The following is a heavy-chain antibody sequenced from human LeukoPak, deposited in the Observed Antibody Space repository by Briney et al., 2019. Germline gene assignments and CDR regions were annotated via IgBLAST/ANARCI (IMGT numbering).Heavy chain of an antibody. CDR3: ARHDSSGRLPVGFDY. J-gene: IGHJ4*02. CDR1: GGSISSSSYY. V-gene: IGHV4-39*01. CDR2: IYYSGST. D-gene: IGHD3-22*01. Sequence: KPSETLSLTCTVSGGSISSSSYYWGWIRQPPGKGLEWIGSIYYSGSTYYNPSLKSRVTISVDTSKNQFSLKLSSVTAADTAVYYCARHDSSGRLPVGFDYWGQGTLVTVSS.